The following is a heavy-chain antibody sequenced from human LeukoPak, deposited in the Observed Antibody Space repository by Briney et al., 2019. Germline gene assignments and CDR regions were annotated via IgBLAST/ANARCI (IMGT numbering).Heavy chain of an antibody. Sequence: GGSLRLSCAASAFTFSNYWMSWVRQAPGKGLEWVANIKEDGSEKDYVDSVRGRFTISRDNAKNSLYLQMNSLRAGDTAVYYCAKAYIVFDYWGQGTLVTVSS. CDR3: AKAYIVFDY. J-gene: IGHJ4*02. CDR1: AFTFSNYW. V-gene: IGHV3-7*03. CDR2: IKEDGSEK. D-gene: IGHD5-12*01.